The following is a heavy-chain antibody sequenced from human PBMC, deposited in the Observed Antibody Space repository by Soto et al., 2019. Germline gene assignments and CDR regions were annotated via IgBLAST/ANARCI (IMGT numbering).Heavy chain of an antibody. Sequence: QVQLQQWGAGLLKPSETLSLTCAVSGGSFSGYYWSWVRQPPGKGLEWIGEINHSGSTNYNPSLKSRVTISIDTSKNHFSLKLSSVTAADTAVYYCASPRCGAGGCYSSWLDPWGQGTLVTVSS. CDR2: INHSGST. V-gene: IGHV4-34*01. CDR1: GGSFSGYY. J-gene: IGHJ5*02. D-gene: IGHD2-15*01. CDR3: ASPRCGAGGCYSSWLDP.